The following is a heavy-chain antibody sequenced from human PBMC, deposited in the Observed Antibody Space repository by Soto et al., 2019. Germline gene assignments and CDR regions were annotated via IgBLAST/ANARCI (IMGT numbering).Heavy chain of an antibody. CDR3: ARGNPYDILTGYYPAPFDY. D-gene: IGHD3-9*01. J-gene: IGHJ4*02. Sequence: ASVKFSCKASGYTFTSYGISWVRQAPGQGLEWMGWISAYNGNTNYAQKLQGRVTMTTDTSTSTAYMELRSLRSDDTAVYYCARGNPYDILTGYYPAPFDYWGQGTLVTVSS. V-gene: IGHV1-18*01. CDR1: GYTFTSYG. CDR2: ISAYNGNT.